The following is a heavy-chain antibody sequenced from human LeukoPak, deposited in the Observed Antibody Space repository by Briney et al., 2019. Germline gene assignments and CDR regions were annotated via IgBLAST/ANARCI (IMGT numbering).Heavy chain of an antibody. J-gene: IGHJ4*02. CDR2: MSHDGRKE. CDR3: AKYYYDNSAYKGPFFDY. CDR1: GFTFSSYG. D-gene: IGHD3-22*01. Sequence: GGSLRLSCAASGFTFSSYGMHWARQAPGKGLEWVAVMSHDGRKESYAEYVKSRFTISRDNSKNTLYLQMNSLRAEYTAVYYCAKYYYDNSAYKGPFFDYWGEGTVAIVSS. V-gene: IGHV3-30*18.